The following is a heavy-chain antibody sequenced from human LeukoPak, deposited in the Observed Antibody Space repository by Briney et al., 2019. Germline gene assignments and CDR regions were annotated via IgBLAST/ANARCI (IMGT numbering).Heavy chain of an antibody. V-gene: IGHV1-69*13. CDR3: ARGRMAGTYVFDS. CDR1: GDTFSSYA. J-gene: IGHJ4*02. D-gene: IGHD6-19*01. Sequence: ASVKVSCKASGDTFSSYAISWVRQAPGQGLEWMGGIIPIFGTANYAQKFQGRVTITADESTSTAYMELSSLRSEGTAVYYCARGRMAGTYVFDSWGQGTLVTVSS. CDR2: IIPIFGTA.